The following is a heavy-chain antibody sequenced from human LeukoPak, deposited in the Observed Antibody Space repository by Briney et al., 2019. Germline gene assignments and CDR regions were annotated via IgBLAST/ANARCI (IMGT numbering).Heavy chain of an antibody. J-gene: IGHJ4*02. D-gene: IGHD5-24*01. CDR2: INPNTGDT. CDR3: TRDPEMATILFES. V-gene: IGHV1-2*02. Sequence: VASVKVSCKASGYTFTGYHMHWVRQAPGQGLEWMGWINPNTGDTNYARKFQGRVTMTRDTSISAAYMELSWLRSDDTAVYYCTRDPEMATILFESWGQGSRVTVSS. CDR1: GYTFTGYH.